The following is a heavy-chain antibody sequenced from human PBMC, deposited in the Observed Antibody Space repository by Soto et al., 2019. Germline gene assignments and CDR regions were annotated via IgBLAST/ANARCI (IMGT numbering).Heavy chain of an antibody. CDR1: GFTFSNHA. J-gene: IGHJ4*01. CDR3: AKDGAIAAADYFFDY. CDR2: IASDGKDK. V-gene: IGHV3-30*18. Sequence: PGGSLRLSCAASGFTFSNHAIHWVRQAPGKGLEWVAVIASDGKDKRYADSVKGRFTISRDNSKNTVYLQMNSLRGEDTAVYYCAKDGAIAAADYFFDYWGHGSLVTVSS. D-gene: IGHD6-13*01.